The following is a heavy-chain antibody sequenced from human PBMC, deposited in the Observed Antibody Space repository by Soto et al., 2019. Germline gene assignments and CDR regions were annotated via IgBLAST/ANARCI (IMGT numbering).Heavy chain of an antibody. J-gene: IGHJ4*02. D-gene: IGHD6-6*01. V-gene: IGHV4-34*01. Sequence: QVLLQQWGAGLLKPSETLSLTCAVYGGSFRDYYWSWIRQPPGKGLEWIGEINHSGSTNYNPSLKSRVTISVDTSKNQFSLKLSSVTAADTAVYYCARTSRFEYWGQGTLVTVSS. CDR1: GGSFRDYY. CDR3: ARTSRFEY. CDR2: INHSGST.